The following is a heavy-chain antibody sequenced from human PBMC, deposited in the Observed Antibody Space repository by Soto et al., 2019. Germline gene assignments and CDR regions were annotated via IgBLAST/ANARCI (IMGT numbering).Heavy chain of an antibody. CDR2: ISSSSSTI. D-gene: IGHD3-22*01. Sequence: GGSLRLSCAASGFTFSSYSMNWVRQAPGKGLEWVSYISSSSSTIYYADSVKGRFTISRDNAKNSLYLQMNSLRDEDTAVYYCARKGGEDYYDSSGLNWFDPWGQGTLVTVSS. V-gene: IGHV3-48*02. J-gene: IGHJ5*02. CDR3: ARKGGEDYYDSSGLNWFDP. CDR1: GFTFSSYS.